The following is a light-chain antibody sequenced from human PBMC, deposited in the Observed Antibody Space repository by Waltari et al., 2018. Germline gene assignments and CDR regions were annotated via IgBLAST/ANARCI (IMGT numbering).Light chain of an antibody. CDR2: DTN. Sequence: CCQHKPGQVPGTLIYDTNKQHSWTPARFSCSLLGGKAALTLSGAQPEDEAVYYCLLWYSGPRWVFGGGTKLSVL. V-gene: IGLV7-46*01. J-gene: IGLJ3*02. CDR3: LLWYSGPRWV.